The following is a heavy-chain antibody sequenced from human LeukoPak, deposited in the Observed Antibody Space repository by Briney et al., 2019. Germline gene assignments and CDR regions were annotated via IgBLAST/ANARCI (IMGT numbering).Heavy chain of an antibody. V-gene: IGHV4-59*01. D-gene: IGHD3-22*01. CDR1: GGSISSYY. CDR3: ARKRGGYDSSGYYFSWFAP. CDR2: IYYSGST. Sequence: SETLSLTCTVSGGSISSYYWSWIRQPPGKGLEWIGYIYYSGSTNYNPSLKSRVTISVDTTKNQFSLRLSSVTAADTAVYYCARKRGGYDSSGYYFSWFAPWGQGTLVTVSS. J-gene: IGHJ5*02.